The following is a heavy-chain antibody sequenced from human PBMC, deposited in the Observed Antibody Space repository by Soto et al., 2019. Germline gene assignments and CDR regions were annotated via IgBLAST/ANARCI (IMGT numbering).Heavy chain of an antibody. CDR1: GFTFSSSW. Sequence: GGSLRLSCAASGFTFSSSWMSWVRQAPGKGLEWVANIKEDGSEKYYVDSVKGRFTISRDNAKNSLYLQMNRLRAEDTAVYYCARGGVWCSSTTCYVIPFDYWGQGTLVTVSS. J-gene: IGHJ4*02. CDR2: IKEDGSEK. D-gene: IGHD2-2*01. V-gene: IGHV3-7*01. CDR3: ARGGVWCSSTTCYVIPFDY.